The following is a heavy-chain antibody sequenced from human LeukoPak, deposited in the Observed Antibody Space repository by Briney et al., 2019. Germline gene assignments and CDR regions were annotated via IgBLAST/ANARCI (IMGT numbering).Heavy chain of an antibody. CDR1: GGTFSSYA. V-gene: IGHV1-69*13. CDR3: TVGATLFDY. D-gene: IGHD1-26*01. CDR2: IIPIFGTA. J-gene: IGHJ4*02. Sequence: ASVTVSCTASGGTFSSYAIRWVRQAPGQGLEWMGGIIPIFGTANYAQKFQGRVTITADESTSTAYMELSSLRSEDTAVCYCTVGATLFDYWGQGTLVTVSS.